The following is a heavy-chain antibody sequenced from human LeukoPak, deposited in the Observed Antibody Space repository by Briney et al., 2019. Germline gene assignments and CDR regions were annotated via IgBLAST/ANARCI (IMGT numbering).Heavy chain of an antibody. J-gene: IGHJ4*02. Sequence: GASVNVSCKACGYTFTDQYLHWVRQGPGQGLEWMGWITPNSGGTNSAQKFQGRVTMTRDTSISTASMELSRLRSDDTALYYCASGSGTYSPDYWGQGTLVTVSS. CDR2: ITPNSGGT. CDR3: ASGSGTYSPDY. V-gene: IGHV1-2*02. CDR1: GYTFTDQY. D-gene: IGHD3-10*01.